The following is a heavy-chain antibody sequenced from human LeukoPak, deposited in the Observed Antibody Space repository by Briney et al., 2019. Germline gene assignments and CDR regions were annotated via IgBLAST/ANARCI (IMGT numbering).Heavy chain of an antibody. V-gene: IGHV3-21*01. D-gene: IGHD3-22*01. CDR2: ISSTSTFI. J-gene: IGHJ6*03. CDR1: GFTFSRYS. CDR3: ARDYFDSSDYPQTYYYYYMDV. Sequence: GASLGLSCAASGFTFSRYSMNWVRPAPGKGLEWVASISSTSTFIYSPDSVKGRFTISRDTAKNSLFLQMNSLRAEDTAIYYCARDYFDSSDYPQTYYYYYMDVWGKGTTVTVSS.